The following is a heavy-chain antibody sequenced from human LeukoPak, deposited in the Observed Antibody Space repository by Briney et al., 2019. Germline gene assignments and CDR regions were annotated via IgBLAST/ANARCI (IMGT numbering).Heavy chain of an antibody. D-gene: IGHD1-7*01. Sequence: SGGSLRLSCAASGVTFSSSAMSWVRQAPGKGLYSVSVLSGSGTGRYYADSVKGRFTISRDNSKNTLYLQMNSLRAEDTAVYYCAKEGGTGTRFDYWGQGTLVTVSS. CDR2: LSGSGTGR. V-gene: IGHV3-23*01. CDR3: AKEGGTGTRFDY. CDR1: GVTFSSSA. J-gene: IGHJ4*02.